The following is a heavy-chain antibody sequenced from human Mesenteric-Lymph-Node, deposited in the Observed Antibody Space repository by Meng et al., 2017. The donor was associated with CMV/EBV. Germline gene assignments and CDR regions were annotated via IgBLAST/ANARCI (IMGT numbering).Heavy chain of an antibody. CDR1: GFTFSSYS. J-gene: IGHJ4*02. V-gene: IGHV3-21*01. CDR2: ISSSSSYI. D-gene: IGHD6-13*01. CDR3: ARVSAAAGTVEGTDY. Sequence: LSLTCAASGFTFSSYSMNWVRQAPGKGLEWVSSISSSSSYIYYADSVKGRFTISRDNAKNSLYLQMNSLRAEDTAVYYCARVSAAAGTVEGTDYWGQGTLVTVSS.